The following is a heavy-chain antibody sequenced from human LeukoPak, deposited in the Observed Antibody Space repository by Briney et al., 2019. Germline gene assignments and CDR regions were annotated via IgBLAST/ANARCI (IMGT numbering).Heavy chain of an antibody. CDR3: ARDRYYYDSSGFQY. D-gene: IGHD3-22*01. CDR1: GGTFSSYA. V-gene: IGHV1-69*05. Sequence: SVKVSCKASGGTFSSYAISWVRQAPGQGLEWMGGIIPIFGTANYAQKFQGRVTITTDESTSTAYMELSSLRSEDTAVYYCARDRYYYDSSGFQYWGQGTLVTVSS. J-gene: IGHJ4*02. CDR2: IIPIFGTA.